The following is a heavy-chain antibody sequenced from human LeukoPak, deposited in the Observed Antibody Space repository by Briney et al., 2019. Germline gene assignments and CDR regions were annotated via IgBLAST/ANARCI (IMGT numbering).Heavy chain of an antibody. Sequence: GGSLRLSCAASRFTFRSHGMHWVRQAPGKGLEWVSVIWYDGSNKYYADSVKGRFTISRDNSKNTLYLQMNSLRAEDTAVYYCARDRGNYYFDYWGQGTLVTVSS. CDR2: IWYDGSNK. V-gene: IGHV3-33*01. CDR1: RFTFRSHG. J-gene: IGHJ4*02. CDR3: ARDRGNYYFDY.